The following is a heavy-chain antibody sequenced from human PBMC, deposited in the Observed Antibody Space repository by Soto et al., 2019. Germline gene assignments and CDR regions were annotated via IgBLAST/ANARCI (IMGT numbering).Heavy chain of an antibody. CDR1: GDTFSSYT. CDR2: IIPVLGTT. V-gene: IGHV1-69*08. CDR3: ARLRYCGNVCYHKHYYGMDV. J-gene: IGHJ6*02. D-gene: IGHD2-21*02. Sequence: QVQLVQSGAEVKKPGSSVKVSCRASGDTFSSYTVNWVRQAPGRGLEWLGRIIPVLGTTDYAQKFNGRVTITGDKSINIVYMELSSLRSEESAVYYCARLRYCGNVCYHKHYYGMDVWGQGTTVTVAS.